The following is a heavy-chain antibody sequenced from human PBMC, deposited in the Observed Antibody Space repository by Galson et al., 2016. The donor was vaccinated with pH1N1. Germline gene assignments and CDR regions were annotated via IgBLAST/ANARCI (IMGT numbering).Heavy chain of an antibody. CDR2: IYTSGST. V-gene: IGHV4-61*02. J-gene: IGHJ4*02. Sequence: TLSLTCTVSGGSISSGSYYWSWIRQPAGKGLEWIGRIYTSGSTNYNPSLKSRVTMSVDTSKNQFSLKVGSVTAADTAVYYCARVRYQLLPGHYWGQGTLVTVSS. D-gene: IGHD2-2*01. CDR3: ARVRYQLLPGHY. CDR1: GGSISSGSYY.